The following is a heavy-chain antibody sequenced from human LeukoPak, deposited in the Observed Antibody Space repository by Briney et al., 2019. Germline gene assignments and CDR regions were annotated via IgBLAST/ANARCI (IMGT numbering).Heavy chain of an antibody. V-gene: IGHV4-4*07. D-gene: IGHD3-9*01. CDR2: IYTSGST. Sequence: SETLSLTCTVSGGSISSYYWSWIRPPAGKGLEWIGRIYTSGSTNYNPSLKSRVTMSVDTSKNQFSLKLSSVTAADTAVYYCARQHRSLNDFLTGYAFDIWGQGTMVTVSS. CDR1: GGSISSYY. CDR3: ARQHRSLNDFLTGYAFDI. J-gene: IGHJ3*02.